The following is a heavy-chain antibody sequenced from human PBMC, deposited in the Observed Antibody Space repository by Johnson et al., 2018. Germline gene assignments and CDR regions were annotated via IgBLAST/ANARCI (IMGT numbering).Heavy chain of an antibody. CDR2: IWYDGSNK. CDR1: GFTFSSYG. D-gene: IGHD3-10*01. V-gene: IGHV3-33*01. J-gene: IGHJ3*02. Sequence: QVQLVESGGGVVQPGRSLRLSCAASGFTFSSYGMHWVRQAPGKGLEWVAVIWYDGSNKYYADSVKGPFTISRDNSKNTLYLQMNSLRSEDTAVYYCSRYYGSGFFDIWGQGTMVTVSS. CDR3: SRYYGSGFFDI.